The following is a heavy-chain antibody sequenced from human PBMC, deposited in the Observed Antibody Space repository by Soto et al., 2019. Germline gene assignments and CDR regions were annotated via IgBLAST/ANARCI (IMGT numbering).Heavy chain of an antibody. D-gene: IGHD3-3*01. V-gene: IGHV4-59*01. CDR3: ARGWFWSVSFNWFVP. Sequence: EKLSRTYTVSCDSIIKYYWRWIREPSGEGLEWIGYIDCSESPSYSESTSSNPSLKSRVTVSVDTANNQFSLRLTSVTAADTAVYYCARGWFWSVSFNWFVPWALG. CDR1: CDSIIKYY. CDR2: IDCSESPSYSEST. J-gene: IGHJ5*02.